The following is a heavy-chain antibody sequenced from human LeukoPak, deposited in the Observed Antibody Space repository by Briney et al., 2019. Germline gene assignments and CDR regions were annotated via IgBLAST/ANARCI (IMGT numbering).Heavy chain of an antibody. CDR3: AIWITRAAAAY. CDR2: INHSGST. D-gene: IGHD6-13*01. J-gene: IGHJ4*02. Sequence: SETLSLTCAVYGGSFSGYYWSWIRQPPGKGLEWIGEINHSGSTNYNPSLKSRVTISVDTSKNQFSLKLSSVTAADTAVYYCAIWITRAAAAYWGQGTLVTVSS. CDR1: GGSFSGYY. V-gene: IGHV4-34*01.